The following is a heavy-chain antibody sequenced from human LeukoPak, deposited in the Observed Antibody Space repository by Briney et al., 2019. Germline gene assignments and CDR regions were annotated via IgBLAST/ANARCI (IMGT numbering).Heavy chain of an antibody. CDR3: AKDQRSYYASGSHYRGGNWFDP. Sequence: PGGSLRLSCTASGFSFNSYSMTWVRQAPGKGLEWVAIISRASESIFYADSLKGRFTISRDNSKNTLYVQMNSLRAEDTAVYYCAKDQRSYYASGSHYRGGNWFDPWGQGTLVTVSS. CDR2: ISRASESI. D-gene: IGHD3-10*01. J-gene: IGHJ5*02. V-gene: IGHV3-21*01. CDR1: GFSFNSYS.